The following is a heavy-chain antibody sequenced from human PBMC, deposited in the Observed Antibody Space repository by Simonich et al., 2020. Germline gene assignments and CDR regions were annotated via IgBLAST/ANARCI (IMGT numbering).Heavy chain of an antibody. CDR2: ISSSSSYI. D-gene: IGHD6-19*01. CDR3: ARWIAVAGTGAYGMDV. J-gene: IGHJ6*02. Sequence: EVQLVESGGGLVKPEGSLRLSCAASGFTFSSYSMNWVRQAPGKGLEWVSSISSSSSYIYYAYSVKSRFTISRDNAKNSLYLQMNSLRAEDTAVYYCARWIAVAGTGAYGMDVWGQGTTVTVSS. CDR1: GFTFSSYS. V-gene: IGHV3-21*01.